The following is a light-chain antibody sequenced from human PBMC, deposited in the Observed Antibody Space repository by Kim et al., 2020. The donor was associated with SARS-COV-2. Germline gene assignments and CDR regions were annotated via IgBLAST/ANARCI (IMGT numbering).Light chain of an antibody. CDR2: DNN. CDR1: SSNIGTNY. V-gene: IGLV1-51*01. CDR3: AAWDSNLSAAV. Sequence: GQKVTISCSGSSSNIGTNYLSWYQQLPGTAPKPLIYDNNKRPSGIPDRFSGSKSGASATLGITGLQTGDEADYYCAAWDSNLSAAVFGGGTQLTVL. J-gene: IGLJ3*02.